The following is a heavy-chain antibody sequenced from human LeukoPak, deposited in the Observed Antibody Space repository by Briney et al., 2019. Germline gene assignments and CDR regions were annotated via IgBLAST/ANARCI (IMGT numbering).Heavy chain of an antibody. Sequence: GESLKISCEGSGYSFTSYWIGWVRQMPGKGVGWMGIIYPGDSDTRYSPSLQGQVIISADKSIRPAYLPWSSRPASDAAMYYCARHSSGGSVAGGGFAMDVWGQGTTVTVSS. CDR1: GYSFTSYW. D-gene: IGHD6-19*01. J-gene: IGHJ6*02. CDR3: ARHSSGGSVAGGGFAMDV. CDR2: IYPGDSDT. V-gene: IGHV5-51*01.